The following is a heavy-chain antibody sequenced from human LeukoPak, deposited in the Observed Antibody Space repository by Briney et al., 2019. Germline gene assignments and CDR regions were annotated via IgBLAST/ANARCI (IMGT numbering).Heavy chain of an antibody. CDR1: GGSISTYY. Sequence: PSETLSLTCTVSGGSISTYYWSWIRQPPGKGLEWIGYISYSGNTNYNPSLMSRVTISVDTSKNQFSLRLSSVTAADTAVYYCARRSRITIFGVVSYYFDYWGQGTLVTVSS. CDR2: ISYSGNT. V-gene: IGHV4-59*08. J-gene: IGHJ4*02. D-gene: IGHD3-3*01. CDR3: ARRSRITIFGVVSYYFDY.